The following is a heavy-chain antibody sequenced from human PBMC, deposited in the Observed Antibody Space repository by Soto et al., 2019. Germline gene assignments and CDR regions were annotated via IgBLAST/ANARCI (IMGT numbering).Heavy chain of an antibody. CDR2: IDHSGSA. D-gene: IGHD7-27*01. J-gene: IGHJ4*02. CDR3: AGELGTFYFDH. CDR1: AGSIRSGDYY. Sequence: QVQLQESGPGLVKPSQTLSLTCTVSAGSIRSGDYYWTWIRQPQGKGLEWIGYIDHSGSAYYNPSLKSRATTSIDTFTYQFTLKTASVTAADTAVYYCAGELGTFYFDHWGQGTLVTVSS. V-gene: IGHV4-30-4*01.